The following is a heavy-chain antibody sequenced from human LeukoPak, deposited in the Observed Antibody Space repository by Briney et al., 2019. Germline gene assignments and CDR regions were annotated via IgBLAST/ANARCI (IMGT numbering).Heavy chain of an antibody. CDR3: ARGPVLMVYATEFDY. D-gene: IGHD2-8*01. Sequence: SGTLSLTCAVSGGSISSYYWSWIRQPPGKGLEWIGYIYYSGSTNYNPSLKSRVTISVDTSKNQFSLKLSSVTAADTAVYYCARGPVLMVYATEFDYWGQGTLVTVSS. CDR2: IYYSGST. CDR1: GGSISSYY. J-gene: IGHJ4*02. V-gene: IGHV4-59*01.